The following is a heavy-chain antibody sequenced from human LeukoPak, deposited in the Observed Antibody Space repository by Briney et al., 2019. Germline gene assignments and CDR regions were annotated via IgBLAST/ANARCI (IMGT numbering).Heavy chain of an antibody. CDR2: INPSGGST. J-gene: IGHJ6*04. D-gene: IGHD2-15*01. CDR1: GYTFTSYY. CDR3: ARDHPFYCSGGSCYSSPMDV. V-gene: IGHV1-46*01. Sequence: GASVKVSCKASGYTFTSYYMHWVRQAPGQGLEWMGIINPSGGSTSYAQKFQGRVTMTRDMSTSTVYMELSSLRSEDTAVYYCARDHPFYCSGGSCYSSPMDVWGKGTTVTVSS.